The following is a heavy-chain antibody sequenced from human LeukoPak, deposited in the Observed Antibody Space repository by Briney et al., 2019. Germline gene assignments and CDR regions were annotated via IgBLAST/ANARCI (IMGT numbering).Heavy chain of an antibody. D-gene: IGHD4/OR15-4a*01. CDR3: ARAKQIDSFHI. V-gene: IGHV4-59*01. CDR2: IYYSGRT. CDR1: DTSISCSI. J-gene: IGHJ3*02. Sequence: SATLSLSYAAGDTSISCSICSWIQQPRGKGLWWVGFIYYSGRTNYKHTFKSRVTISVDTSKNTSYMKLSTVTAADTAVYYCARAKQIDSFHIWGQGTMVTVS.